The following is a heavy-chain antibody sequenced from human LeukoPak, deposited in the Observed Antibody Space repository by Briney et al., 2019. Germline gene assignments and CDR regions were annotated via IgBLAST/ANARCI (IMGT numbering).Heavy chain of an antibody. CDR2: ISPSGDIT. CDR3: VRDLHWGGFDV. J-gene: IGHJ3*01. CDR1: GFTFNIYG. D-gene: IGHD7-27*01. Sequence: GGSLRLSCAASGFTFNIYGMSWVRQAPGKGLEWVSGISPSGDITYYADSVMGRFSISRDNPKSTVSLQMSSLRAEDTALYYCVRDLHWGGFDVWGQGTMVTVSS. V-gene: IGHV3-23*01.